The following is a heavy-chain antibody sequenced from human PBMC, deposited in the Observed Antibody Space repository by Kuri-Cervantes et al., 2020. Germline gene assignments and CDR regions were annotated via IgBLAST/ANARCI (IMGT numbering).Heavy chain of an antibody. CDR2: IYYRGTT. CDR3: ARDRRFYSDSGSQTYLHYYSLDV. J-gene: IGHJ6*02. D-gene: IGHD3-10*01. CDR1: GGSISTNIYY. Sequence: SETLSLTCSVSGGSISTNIYYWGWIRQPPGKGLEWIGSIYYRGTTYYNPSLKSRVTISVDTSKNQFSLKLTSVTAADTAVYYCARDRRFYSDSGSQTYLHYYSLDVWGQGTTVTVSS. V-gene: IGHV4-39*07.